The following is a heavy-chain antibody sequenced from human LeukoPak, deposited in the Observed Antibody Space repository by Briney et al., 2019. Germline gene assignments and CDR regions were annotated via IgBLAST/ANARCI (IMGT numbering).Heavy chain of an antibody. D-gene: IGHD3-10*01. J-gene: IGHJ4*02. V-gene: IGHV4-59*01. CDR2: IYYSGST. Sequence: SETLSLTCTVSGGSISTYYWSWIRQPPGKGLEWIAYIYYSGSTDYNPSLKSRVTISVDTSKNQFSLKLSSVTAADTAVYYCARTGSLGPNFDYWGQGTLVTVSS. CDR1: GGSISTYY. CDR3: ARTGSLGPNFDY.